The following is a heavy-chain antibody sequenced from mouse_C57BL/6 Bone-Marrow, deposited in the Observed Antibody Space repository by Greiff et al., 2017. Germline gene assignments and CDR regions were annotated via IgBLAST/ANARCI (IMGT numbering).Heavy chain of an antibody. Sequence: QVQLQQPGAELVKPGASVKMSCKASGYTFTSYWITWVKQRPGQGLGWIGDIYPGSGSTNYNEKFKSKATLTVDTSSSTAYMQLSSLTSEDSEVDYCARSYYSNVYYFHYWGQGTTRTVSS. CDR2: IYPGSGST. CDR1: GYTFTSYW. D-gene: IGHD2-5*01. J-gene: IGHJ2*01. CDR3: ARSYYSNVYYFHY. V-gene: IGHV1-55*01.